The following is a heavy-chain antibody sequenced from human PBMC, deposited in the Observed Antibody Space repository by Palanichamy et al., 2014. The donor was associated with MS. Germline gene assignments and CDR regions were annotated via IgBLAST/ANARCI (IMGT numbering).Heavy chain of an antibody. CDR1: GYTFNGYY. CDR2: IKPNSGDT. V-gene: IGHV1-2*02. J-gene: IGHJ6*02. D-gene: IGHD5-12*01. Sequence: QEQLAQSGAEVKKPGASVKVSCKASGYTFNGYYIHWVRQAPGQGLEWMGWIKPNSGDTNYAQKFLDRVTMTRDTSISTAYMELSRPRSDDTAVYYCAKRGSKGFDVWGQGTTVSVSS. CDR3: AKRGSKGFDV.